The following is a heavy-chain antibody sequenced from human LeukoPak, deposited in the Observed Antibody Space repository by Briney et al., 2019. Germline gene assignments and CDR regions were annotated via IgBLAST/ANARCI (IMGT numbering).Heavy chain of an antibody. D-gene: IGHD2-8*01. J-gene: IGHJ3*02. CDR1: GFTFSSYS. V-gene: IGHV3-48*01. Sequence: PGGSLRLSCAASGFTFSSYSMNWVRQAPGKGLEWVSYISSSSSTIYYADSVKGRFTISRDNAKNSLYLQMNSLRAEDTAVYYCAKFTMLRAFDIWGQGTMVTVSS. CDR2: ISSSSSTI. CDR3: AKFTMLRAFDI.